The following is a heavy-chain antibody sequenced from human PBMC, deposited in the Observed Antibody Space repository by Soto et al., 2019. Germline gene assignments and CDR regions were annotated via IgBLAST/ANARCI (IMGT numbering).Heavy chain of an antibody. D-gene: IGHD1-7*01. CDR1: GFSLSTSGVG. CDR3: AHRRGEMTGTTLSFNNWFDP. V-gene: IGHV2-5*02. CDR2: IYWDDDK. J-gene: IGHJ5*02. Sequence: SGPTLVNPTQTLTLTCTFSGFSLSTSGVGVGWIRQPPGKALEWLALIYWDDDKRYSPSLKSRLTITKDTSKNQVVLTMTNMGPVDTATYYCAHRRGEMTGTTLSFNNWFDPWGQGTLVTVSS.